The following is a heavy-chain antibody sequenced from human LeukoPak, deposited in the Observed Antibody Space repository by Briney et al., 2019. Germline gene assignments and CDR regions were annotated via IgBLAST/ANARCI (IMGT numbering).Heavy chain of an antibody. CDR1: GFIVSADY. D-gene: IGHD4-17*01. V-gene: IGHV3-53*01. J-gene: IGHJ4*02. CDR3: AREMTTVTSFDY. CDR2: IYSGGNT. Sequence: GGSLRLSCAASGFIVSADYMSWVRQAPGKGLEWVSVIYSGGNTYYADSVKGRFTISRDNSKNTLYLQMNSLRAEDTAVYYCAREMTTVTSFDYWGQGTLVTVSS.